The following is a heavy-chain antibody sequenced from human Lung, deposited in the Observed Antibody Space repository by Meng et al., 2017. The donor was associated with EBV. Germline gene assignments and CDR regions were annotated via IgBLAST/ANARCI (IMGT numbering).Heavy chain of an antibody. D-gene: IGHD2-2*01. CDR3: ARTGCSSSSCYDY. CDR1: GYSFTTYA. J-gene: IGHJ4*02. V-gene: IGHV1-3*01. Sequence: QVRLVQSGAGVKKPGASVKVSCKASGYSFTTYAMHWVRQAPGQRLEWMGWINAGNGNTKYSEKFQSRVTITRDTAASTAYMELSSLRSEDTAVYYCARTGCSSSSCYDYWGQGTLVTASS. CDR2: INAGNGNT.